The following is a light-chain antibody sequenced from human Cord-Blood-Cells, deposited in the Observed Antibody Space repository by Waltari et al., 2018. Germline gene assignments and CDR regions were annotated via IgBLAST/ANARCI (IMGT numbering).Light chain of an antibody. Sequence: DIVMTQSPDSLAVSLGERATINCKSSQSVLYSSNNKNYLAWYQQKPGQPPKLLIYWASTRESRVPDRFSGSGSGTDFTLTISSLQAVDVAVYYCQQYYSTPRTFGQGTKVEIK. CDR1: QSVLYSSNNKNY. CDR2: WAS. J-gene: IGKJ1*01. V-gene: IGKV4-1*01. CDR3: QQYYSTPRT.